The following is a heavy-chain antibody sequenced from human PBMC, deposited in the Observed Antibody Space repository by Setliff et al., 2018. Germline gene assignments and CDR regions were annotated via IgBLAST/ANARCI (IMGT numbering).Heavy chain of an antibody. CDR1: GYSFTNYY. J-gene: IGHJ5*02. V-gene: IGHV1-2*02. Sequence: ASVKVSCKISGYSFTNYYMHWVRQVPGRGLEWMGSINPKNGVTKYAQAFQDRVTMTRDTSITTAYMERSSLTYADTAVYYCAGDGASWLNWFDPWGKGTLVTVSS. D-gene: IGHD2-2*01. CDR3: AGDGASWLNWFDP. CDR2: INPKNGVT.